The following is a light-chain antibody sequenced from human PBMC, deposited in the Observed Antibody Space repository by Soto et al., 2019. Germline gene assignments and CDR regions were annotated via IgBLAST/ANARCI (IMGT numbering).Light chain of an antibody. CDR2: EVS. J-gene: IGLJ1*01. V-gene: IGLV2-14*01. Sequence: SLLTLRLSVSGFPVQSITISCTLTTSDVGGYNHVSWYQQHPGKAPKLMIYEVSNRPSGVSHRFSGSKSGNTASLTISGLQPEDEADYYCSSYTTSSSYVFGTGTKVTVL. CDR3: SSYTTSSSYV. CDR1: TSDVGGYNH.